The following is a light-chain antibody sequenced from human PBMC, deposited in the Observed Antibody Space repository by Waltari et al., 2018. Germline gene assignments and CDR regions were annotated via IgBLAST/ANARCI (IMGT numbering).Light chain of an antibody. Sequence: DIQMTQSPSTLSASVGDRVTITCRASQSISNWLAWYQQKPGKAPKLLIYKASNLESGVPSRFSGSGSGTEFILTINSLQPDDFATYYCQQYNSYSITFGQGT. CDR2: KAS. V-gene: IGKV1-5*03. CDR1: QSISNW. J-gene: IGKJ5*01. CDR3: QQYNSYSIT.